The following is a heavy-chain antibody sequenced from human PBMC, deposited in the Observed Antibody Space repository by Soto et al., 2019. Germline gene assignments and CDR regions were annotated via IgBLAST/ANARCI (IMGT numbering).Heavy chain of an antibody. J-gene: IGHJ6*03. V-gene: IGHV3-48*01. CDR2: ISSSSSTI. CDR1: GFTFSSYS. Sequence: GGSLRLSCAASGFTFSSYSMNWVRQAPGKGLEWVSYISSSSSTIYYADSVKGRFTISRDNAKNSLYLQMNSLRAEDTAVYYCASDYDYYYYYMDVWGKGTTVTVSS. CDR3: ASDYDYYYYYMDV. D-gene: IGHD2-2*01.